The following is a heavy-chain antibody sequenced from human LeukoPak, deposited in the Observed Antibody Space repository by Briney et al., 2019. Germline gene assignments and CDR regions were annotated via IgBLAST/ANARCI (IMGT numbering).Heavy chain of an antibody. CDR3: ARYGIAAPKSWVDY. D-gene: IGHD6-13*01. CDR1: GFTFTSYS. Sequence: PGGSLRLSCAASGFTFTSYSFNWVRQAPGKGLEWVSSISPSSNYIYYADSVRGRFTISRDNAKNSLYLQMSSLRAEDTAMYYCARYGIAAPKSWVDYWGQGTLVTVSS. J-gene: IGHJ4*02. V-gene: IGHV3-21*01. CDR2: ISPSSNYI.